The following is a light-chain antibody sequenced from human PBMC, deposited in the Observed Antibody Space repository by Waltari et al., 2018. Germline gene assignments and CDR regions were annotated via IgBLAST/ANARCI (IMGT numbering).Light chain of an antibody. V-gene: IGLV2-23*02. CDR3: CSYAGSRIHVL. CDR2: DVS. J-gene: IGLJ2*01. Sequence: QSALTQPASVSGSPGQSITISCTGTSRDVGGYNYVPWYQQYPGKAPKLMIYDVSKRPSGVSNRFSGSKSGNTASLTISGLQAEDEADYYCCSYAGSRIHVLFGGGTKLTVL. CDR1: SRDVGGYNY.